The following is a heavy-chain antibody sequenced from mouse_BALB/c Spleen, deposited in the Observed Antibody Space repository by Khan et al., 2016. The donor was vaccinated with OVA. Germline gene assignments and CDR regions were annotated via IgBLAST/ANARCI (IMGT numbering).Heavy chain of an antibody. Sequence: VQLQESGPGLVAPSQSLSITCTVSGFSLTSYGVHWVRQPPGTGLEWLGVIWAGGSTNYNSALMSRLRISKDNSKSQVFLKMNSLQTDDTAMDYCARDPVVEDYFDDWGQGTILTVSS. D-gene: IGHD1-1*01. CDR3: ARDPVVEDYFDD. CDR2: IWAGGST. CDR1: GFSLTSYG. J-gene: IGHJ2*01. V-gene: IGHV2-9*02.